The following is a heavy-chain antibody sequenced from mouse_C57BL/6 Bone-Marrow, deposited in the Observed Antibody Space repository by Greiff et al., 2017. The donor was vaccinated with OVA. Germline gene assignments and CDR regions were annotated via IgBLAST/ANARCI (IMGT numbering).Heavy chain of an antibody. V-gene: IGHV5-4*03. CDR3: ARAINAMDY. Sequence: EVKVVESGGGLVKPGGSLKLSCAASGFTFSSYAMSWVRQTPEKRLEWVATISDGGSYTYYPDNVKGRFTISRDNAKNNLYLQMSHLKSEDTAMYYCARAINAMDYWGQGTSVTVSS. J-gene: IGHJ4*01. CDR2: ISDGGSYT. CDR1: GFTFSSYA.